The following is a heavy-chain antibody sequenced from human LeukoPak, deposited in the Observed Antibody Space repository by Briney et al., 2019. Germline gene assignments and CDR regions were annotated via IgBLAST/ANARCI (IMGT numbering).Heavy chain of an antibody. D-gene: IGHD3-10*01. CDR2: IYYSGST. V-gene: IGHV4-39*01. CDR1: GGSISSSSYY. CDR3: ASRGSGSYYNVGYYFDY. J-gene: IGHJ4*02. Sequence: SETLSLTCTVSGGSISSSSYYWGWIRQPPGKGLEWIGSIYYSGSTYYNPSLKSRVTISVDTSKNQFSLKLSSVTAADTAVYYCASRGSGSYYNVGYYFDYWGQGTLVTVSS.